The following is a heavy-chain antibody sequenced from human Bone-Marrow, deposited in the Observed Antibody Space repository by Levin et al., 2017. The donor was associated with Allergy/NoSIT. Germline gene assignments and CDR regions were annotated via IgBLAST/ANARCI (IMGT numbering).Heavy chain of an antibody. V-gene: IGHV3-30*18. CDR3: AKGGYSYGPGGLYYGMDV. D-gene: IGHD5-18*01. J-gene: IGHJ6*02. Sequence: PAGGSLRLSCAASGITFGSYGMHWVRQAPGKGLEWVAVISSDESNKYYADFAKGRFTISRDNSKNTLYLQMNSLRAEDTAVYNCAKGGYSYGPGGLYYGMDVWGQGTTVTVSS. CDR2: ISSDESNK. CDR1: GITFGSYG.